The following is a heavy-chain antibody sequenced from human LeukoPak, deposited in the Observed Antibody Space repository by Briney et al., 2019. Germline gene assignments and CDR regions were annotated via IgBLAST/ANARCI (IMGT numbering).Heavy chain of an antibody. D-gene: IGHD6-19*01. CDR2: IYSSGST. CDR3: ARETVADIVDY. J-gene: IGHJ4*02. CDR1: GFTVSSSY. Sequence: PGGSLRLSCAASGFTVSSSYWSWIRQSAGKGLEWIGRIYSSGSTNYNPSLKSRVTMSVDTSKNQFSLKLTSVTAADTAVYYCARETVADIVDYWGQGILVTVSS. V-gene: IGHV4-4*07.